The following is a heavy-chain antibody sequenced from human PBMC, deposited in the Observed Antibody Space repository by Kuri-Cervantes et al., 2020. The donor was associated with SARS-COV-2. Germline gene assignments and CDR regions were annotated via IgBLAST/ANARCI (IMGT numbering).Heavy chain of an antibody. D-gene: IGHD3-22*01. V-gene: IGHV3-11*01. CDR2: ISSSGSTI. CDR3: TRDLRDYSSGYSN. CDR1: GFTFSDYY. Sequence: GESLKISCAASGFTFSDYYMSWIRQAPGKGLEWVSYISSSGSTIYYADSVKGRFTISRDNAKNSLYLQMNSLRAEDTAVYYCTRDLRDYSSGYSNWGQGTLVTVSS. J-gene: IGHJ4*02.